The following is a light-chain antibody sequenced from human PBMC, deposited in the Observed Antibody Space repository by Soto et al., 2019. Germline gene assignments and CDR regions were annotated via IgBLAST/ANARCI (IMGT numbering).Light chain of an antibody. CDR3: SSYTSSSTVV. V-gene: IGLV2-14*03. Sequence: QSVLTQPASVSGSPGQSIIISCTGTSSDVGGQDYVSWYQQHPGKAPKLLIYDVTLRPSGISYRFSGSKSANTASLTISGLQAEDEADYYCSSYTSSSTVVFGGGTKVTVL. CDR2: DVT. J-gene: IGLJ2*01. CDR1: SSDVGGQDY.